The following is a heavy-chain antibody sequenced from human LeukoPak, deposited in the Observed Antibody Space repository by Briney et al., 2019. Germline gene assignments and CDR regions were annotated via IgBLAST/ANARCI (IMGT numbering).Heavy chain of an antibody. D-gene: IGHD2-15*01. CDR1: GFTFSDYY. V-gene: IGHV3-11*04. CDR2: ISSSGSTI. CDR3: ARRLPLNWFDP. J-gene: IGHJ5*02. Sequence: GGSLRLSCAASGFTFSDYYMSWIRQAPGKGLEWVSYISSSGSTIYYADSVKGRFTFSRDNAKNSLYLQMNSLRAEDTAVYYCARRLPLNWFDPWGQGTQVTVSS.